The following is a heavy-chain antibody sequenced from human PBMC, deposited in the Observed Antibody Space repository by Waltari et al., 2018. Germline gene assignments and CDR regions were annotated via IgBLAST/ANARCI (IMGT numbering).Heavy chain of an antibody. CDR3: TIPSGTYDDY. V-gene: IGHV3-15*01. J-gene: IGHJ4*02. CDR1: GVPSAIPG. CDR2: IRSKTDGGTI. Sequence: EIQLVESGGGLLEPGGSVRLSCAASGVPSAIPGRSWVRQAPGKGLEWVGRIRSKTDGGTIDYGAPVKGRFTISRDDSKNIVYLQLERLKSEDSGVYYCTIPSGTYDDYWGQGTLVTVSS. D-gene: IGHD1-26*01.